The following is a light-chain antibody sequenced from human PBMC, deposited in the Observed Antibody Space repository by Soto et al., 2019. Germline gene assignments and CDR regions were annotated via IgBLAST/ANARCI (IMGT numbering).Light chain of an antibody. J-gene: IGKJ4*01. Sequence: EIVLTQSPATLSLSPGERATLSCRASQSVGGYLDWYQQKPGQAPRLLIYDASNRASGIPARFSGSGSGTDFTLTISSLQPEDLAAYYCQQRSNWPPLTFGGGTKVEIK. V-gene: IGKV3-11*01. CDR3: QQRSNWPPLT. CDR2: DAS. CDR1: QSVGGY.